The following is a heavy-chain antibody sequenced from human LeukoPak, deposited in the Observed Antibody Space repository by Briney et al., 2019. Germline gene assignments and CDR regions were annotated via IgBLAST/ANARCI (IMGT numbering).Heavy chain of an antibody. CDR1: GGSISSGSYY. D-gene: IGHD2-2*01. CDR2: IYTSGST. Sequence: PSETLSLTCTVSGGSISSGSYYWSWIRQPAGKGLEWIGRIYTSGSTNYNPSLKSRVTISVDTSKNQFSLKLSSVTAADTAVYYCARGGYCSSTSCYLGGWFDPWGQGTLVTVSS. J-gene: IGHJ5*02. CDR3: ARGGYCSSTSCYLGGWFDP. V-gene: IGHV4-61*02.